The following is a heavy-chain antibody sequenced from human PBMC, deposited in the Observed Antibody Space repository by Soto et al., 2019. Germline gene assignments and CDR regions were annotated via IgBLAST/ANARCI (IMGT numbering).Heavy chain of an antibody. CDR2: IYWDDDK. D-gene: IGHD5-18*01. V-gene: IGHV2-5*02. CDR1: GFSLTTSGVG. J-gene: IGHJ4*02. Sequence: QITLKESGPTRVRPTQTLALTCTFSGFSLTTSGVGVGWIRKTPGKALEWLAVIYWDDDKRYSPSLKSRLTITKDTSKNQVVLTMADMDPVDTATYFCAHRGYMYGKWDHGYFDYWGQGTLVTVSS. CDR3: AHRGYMYGKWDHGYFDY.